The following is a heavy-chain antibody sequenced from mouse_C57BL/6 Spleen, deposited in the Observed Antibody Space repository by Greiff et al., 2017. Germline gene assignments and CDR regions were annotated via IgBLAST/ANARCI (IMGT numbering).Heavy chain of an antibody. V-gene: IGHV1-42*01. CDR3: ARYGRQLRLLFAY. CDR2: INPSTGGT. D-gene: IGHD3-2*02. J-gene: IGHJ3*01. CDR1: GYSFTGYY. Sequence: VQLKESGPELVKPGASVKISCKASGYSFTGYYMNWVKQSPEKSLEWIGEINPSTGGTTYNQKFKAKATLTVDKSSSTAYMQLKSLTSEDSAVYYCARYGRQLRLLFAYWGQGTLVTVSA.